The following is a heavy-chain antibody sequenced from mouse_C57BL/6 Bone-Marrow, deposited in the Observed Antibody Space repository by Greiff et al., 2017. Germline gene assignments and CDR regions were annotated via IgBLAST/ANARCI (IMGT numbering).Heavy chain of an antibody. Sequence: EVQLVESGGDLVKPGGSLKLSCAASGFTFSSYGMSWVRQTPDKRLEWVATISSGGSYTYYPDSVKGRFTISRDNAKNTLYLQMSSLKSEDTAMYYCARPNYYGSSYGSYWGQGTLVTVSA. CDR2: ISSGGSYT. CDR3: ARPNYYGSSYGSY. CDR1: GFTFSSYG. V-gene: IGHV5-6*01. D-gene: IGHD1-1*01. J-gene: IGHJ3*01.